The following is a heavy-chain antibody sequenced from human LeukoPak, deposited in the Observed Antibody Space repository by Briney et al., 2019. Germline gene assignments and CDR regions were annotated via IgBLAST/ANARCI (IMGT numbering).Heavy chain of an antibody. D-gene: IGHD1-26*01. J-gene: IGHJ4*02. Sequence: GGSLRLSCAASGFTFSAYDMTWIRQAPGKGLEWLSFISGSGNTIYYADSVRGRFTISRDNAKNSLYLQMNSLRAEDTAVYYCARTEWELNTFDYWGQGTLVTVSS. CDR1: GFTFSAYD. CDR3: ARTEWELNTFDY. V-gene: IGHV3-11*01. CDR2: ISGSGNTI.